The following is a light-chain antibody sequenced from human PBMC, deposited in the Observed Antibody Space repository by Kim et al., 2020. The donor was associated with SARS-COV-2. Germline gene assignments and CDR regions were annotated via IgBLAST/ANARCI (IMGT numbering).Light chain of an antibody. V-gene: IGKV3-15*01. J-gene: IGKJ4*01. CDR3: QQYTTWPLS. CDR1: QSVNSN. CDR2: AAS. Sequence: EIVMTQSPDTLSVSPGERATLSCRASQSVNSNFAWYQQKPGQAPRLLIYAASTRASGIPARFSGSGSGTEFTLTISSLQSEDFAVYFCQQYTTWPLSFGGGTKVDIK.